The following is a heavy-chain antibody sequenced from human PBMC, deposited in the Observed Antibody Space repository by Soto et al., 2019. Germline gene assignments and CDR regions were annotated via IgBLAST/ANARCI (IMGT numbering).Heavy chain of an antibody. Sequence: GALRLSCAASGFTFSSYSMNWVRQAPGKGLEWVSYFSRSSTTIYHSDSVKGRFTMFRDNAKKSLYLPMNSLREDDTAVYYRARESEDRTSNFHXWGQ. CDR3: ARESEDRTSNFHX. J-gene: IGHJ4*02. CDR1: GFTFSSYS. V-gene: IGHV3-48*02. CDR2: FSRSSTTI.